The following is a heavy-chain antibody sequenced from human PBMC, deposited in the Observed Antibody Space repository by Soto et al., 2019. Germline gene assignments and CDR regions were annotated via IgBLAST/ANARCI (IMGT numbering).Heavy chain of an antibody. Sequence: QVQLVQSGAEVKKPGASVKVSCKASGYTFTSYYMHWVQQAPGQGLEWMGIINPSGGSTSYAQKFQGRVTMTRDTSTSTVYMELSSLRSEDTAVYYCARDPTIFGVVTSNWFDPWGQGTLVTVSS. CDR1: GYTFTSYY. D-gene: IGHD3-3*01. CDR3: ARDPTIFGVVTSNWFDP. CDR2: INPSGGST. V-gene: IGHV1-46*01. J-gene: IGHJ5*02.